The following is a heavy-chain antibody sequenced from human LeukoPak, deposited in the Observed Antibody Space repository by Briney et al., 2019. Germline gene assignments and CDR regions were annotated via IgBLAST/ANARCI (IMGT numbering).Heavy chain of an antibody. D-gene: IGHD3-10*01. CDR2: IRYDGSNK. J-gene: IGHJ6*03. CDR1: GFTFSSYG. CDR3: AKVMDYYGSGSYYRPAGYMDV. V-gene: IGHV3-30*02. Sequence: GGSLRLSCAASGFTFSSYGMHWVRQAPGKGLEWVAFIRYDGSNKYYADSVKGRFTISRDNSKNTLYLQMNSLRAEDTAVYYCAKVMDYYGSGSYYRPAGYMDVWGKGTTVTISS.